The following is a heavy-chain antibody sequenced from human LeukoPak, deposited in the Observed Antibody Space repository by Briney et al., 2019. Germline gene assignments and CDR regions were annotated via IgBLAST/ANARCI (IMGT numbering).Heavy chain of an antibody. CDR3: AKDRGSYYYYYMDV. Sequence: GGSLRLSCAASGFTFSSYAMSWVRQAPGKGLEWVSAVTGSGGSIYYADSVKGRFTISRDNSKNTLYLQMNSLRAEDTAVYYCAKDRGSYYYYYMDVWGKGTTVTVSS. CDR1: GFTFSSYA. CDR2: VTGSGGSI. J-gene: IGHJ6*03. V-gene: IGHV3-23*01. D-gene: IGHD3-16*01.